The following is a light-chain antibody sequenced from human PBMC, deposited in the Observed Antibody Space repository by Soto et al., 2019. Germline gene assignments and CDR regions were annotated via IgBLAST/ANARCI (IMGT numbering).Light chain of an antibody. CDR3: SAYTRSSTWV. CDR2: EVS. V-gene: IGLV2-14*01. J-gene: IGLJ3*02. CDR1: SSDVGGYNY. Sequence: QSALTQPASVSGSPGQSITISCTGTSSDVGGYNYVSGYQQHPGKAPKLMIYEVSNRLSGVSNRLSGSQSGNKAYLTISGLRGEDEADYYRSAYTRSSTWVFGGGTQQTVL.